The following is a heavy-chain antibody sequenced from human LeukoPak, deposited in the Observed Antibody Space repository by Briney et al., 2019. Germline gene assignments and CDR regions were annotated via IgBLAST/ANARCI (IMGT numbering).Heavy chain of an antibody. D-gene: IGHD2-15*01. CDR1: GGSISSYY. CDR3: ATLPGDCSGGSCYGTFDY. Sequence: SETLSLTCTVSGGSISSYYWSWIRQPPGKGLEWIGYIYYSGSTNYNPSLKSRVTISVDTSKNQFSLKLSSVTAADTAVYYCATLPGDCSGGSCYGTFDYWGQGTLVTDSS. CDR2: IYYSGST. J-gene: IGHJ4*02. V-gene: IGHV4-59*12.